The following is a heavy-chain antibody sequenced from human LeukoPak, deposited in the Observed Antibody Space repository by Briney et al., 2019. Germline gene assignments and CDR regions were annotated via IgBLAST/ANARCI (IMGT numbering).Heavy chain of an antibody. CDR1: GFIFSNYW. V-gene: IGHV3-7*01. CDR3: AKEYDY. Sequence: GGSLRLSCAASGFIFSNYWMSWVRQAPGKGLEWVANIKQGGSEKYYVDSVKGRFTISRDNAKNSLYLQMNSLRAEDTAVYYCAKEYDYWGQGTLVTVSS. J-gene: IGHJ4*02. CDR2: IKQGGSEK.